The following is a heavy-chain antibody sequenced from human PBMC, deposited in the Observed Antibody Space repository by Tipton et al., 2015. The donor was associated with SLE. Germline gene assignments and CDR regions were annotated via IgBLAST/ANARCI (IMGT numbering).Heavy chain of an antibody. CDR3: ARDPADFWGGYSDYYFYYGLDV. V-gene: IGHV3-66*01. J-gene: IGHJ6*02. CDR1: GFTVSSNY. CDR2: IHSGGRT. D-gene: IGHD3-3*01. Sequence: PLRLSCAASGFTVSSNYMSWIRQAPGKGLEWVSVIHSGGRTFYADSVTGRFTISRDNSKNTFFLQMNSLKPEDTAVYYCARDPADFWGGYSDYYFYYGLDVWGQGTTVTVSS.